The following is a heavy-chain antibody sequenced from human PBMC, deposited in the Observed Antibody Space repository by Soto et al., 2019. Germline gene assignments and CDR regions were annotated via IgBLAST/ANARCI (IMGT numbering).Heavy chain of an antibody. CDR3: ARGEVVAASSFTGFDP. V-gene: IGHV3-53*01. D-gene: IGHD2-15*01. J-gene: IGHJ5*02. CDR2: IYSGGST. CDR1: GFTVSSNY. Sequence: PGGSLRLSCAASGFTVSSNYMSWVRQAPGKGLEWVSVIYSGGSTYYADSVKGRFTISRDNSKNTLYLQMNSLRAEDTAVYYCARGEVVAASSFTGFDPWGQGTLLTVSS.